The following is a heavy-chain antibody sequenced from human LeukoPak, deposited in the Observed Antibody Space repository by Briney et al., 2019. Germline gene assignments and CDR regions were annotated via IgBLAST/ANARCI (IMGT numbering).Heavy chain of an antibody. D-gene: IGHD3-22*01. CDR2: INHSGST. V-gene: IGHV4-34*01. J-gene: IGHJ5*02. CDR3: ARAQAITMIVVVRGWFDP. CDR1: GGSFSGYY. Sequence: SETLSLTCAVYGGSFSGYYWSWIRQPPGKGLEWLGEINHSGSTNYNPSLKSRVTISVDTSKNQFSLKLSSVTAADTAVYYCARAQAITMIVVVRGWFDPWGQGTLVTVSS.